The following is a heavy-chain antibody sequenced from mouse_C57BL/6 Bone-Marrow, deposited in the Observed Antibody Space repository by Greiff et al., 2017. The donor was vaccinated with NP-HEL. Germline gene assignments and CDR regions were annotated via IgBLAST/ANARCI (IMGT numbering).Heavy chain of an antibody. CDR3: ARDKPFYYDYGAGSYYYAMDC. D-gene: IGHD2-4*01. J-gene: IGHJ4*01. Sequence: QVQLQQPGAELVMPGASVKLSCKASGYTFTSYWMHWVKQRPGQGLEWIGEIDPSDSYTNYNQKFKGKFTLTVDKSSSTAYMQLSSLTSEDSAVYYWARDKPFYYDYGAGSYYYAMDCGGQGTSVTVSS. CDR2: IDPSDSYT. CDR1: GYTFTSYW. V-gene: IGHV1-69*01.